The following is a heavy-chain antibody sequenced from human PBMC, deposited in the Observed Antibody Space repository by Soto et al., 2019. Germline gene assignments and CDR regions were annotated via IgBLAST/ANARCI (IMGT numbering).Heavy chain of an antibody. V-gene: IGHV4-34*01. Sequence: QVQLQQWGAGLLKPSETLSLTCAVYGGSFSGYYWSWIRHPPGKGLEWIGEINHSGSTNYNPSLKSRVTISVDTSKNQFSLKLSSVTAADTAVYYCARGEALDYWGQGTLVTVSS. CDR3: ARGEALDY. CDR2: INHSGST. J-gene: IGHJ4*02. CDR1: GGSFSGYY.